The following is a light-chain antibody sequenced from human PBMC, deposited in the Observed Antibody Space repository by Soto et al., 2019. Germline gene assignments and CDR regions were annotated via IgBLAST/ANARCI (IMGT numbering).Light chain of an antibody. V-gene: IGLV2-23*01. CDR2: EGS. CDR1: SSDVGSYNL. CDR3: CSYAGSSTWV. J-gene: IGLJ7*01. Sequence: QSALTQPASVSGSPGQSITISCTGTSSDVGSYNLVAWYQQHPGKAPKLMIYEGSKRPSGVSNRFSGSKSGNTASLTISGLQADHEADYYCCSYAGSSTWVFGGGTQLTVL.